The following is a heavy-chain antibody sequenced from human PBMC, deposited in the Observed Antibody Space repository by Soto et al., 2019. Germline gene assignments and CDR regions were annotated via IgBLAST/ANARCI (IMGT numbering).Heavy chain of an antibody. Sequence: PGGSLRLSCAASGFTFSSYGMSWVRQAPGKGLDWVSTISGSGGSTYYADSVKGRFTISRDNSKNTLYLQMNSLGAEDTAIYYCAKSYSSSWGFDYWGQGTLVTVSS. D-gene: IGHD6-13*01. CDR2: ISGSGGST. CDR3: AKSYSSSWGFDY. CDR1: GFTFSSYG. J-gene: IGHJ4*02. V-gene: IGHV3-23*01.